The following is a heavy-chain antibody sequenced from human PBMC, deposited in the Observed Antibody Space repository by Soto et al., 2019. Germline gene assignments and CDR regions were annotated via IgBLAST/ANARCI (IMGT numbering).Heavy chain of an antibody. J-gene: IGHJ5*02. CDR3: ARGYYGSGSYSTKYNWFDP. Sequence: ASVKVSCKASGYTFTGYYMHWVRQAPGQGLEWMGWINPNSGGTNYAQKFQGWVTMTRDTSISTAYMELSRLRSDDTAVYYCARGYYGSGSYSTKYNWFDPWGQGTLVTVSS. D-gene: IGHD3-10*01. CDR1: GYTFTGYY. CDR2: INPNSGGT. V-gene: IGHV1-2*04.